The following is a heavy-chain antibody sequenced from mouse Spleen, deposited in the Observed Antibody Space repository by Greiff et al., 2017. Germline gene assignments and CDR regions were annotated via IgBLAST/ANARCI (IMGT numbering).Heavy chain of an antibody. J-gene: IGHJ4*01. V-gene: IGHV1-15*01. CDR3: TRGWLRYAMDY. CDR2: IDPETGGT. CDR1: GYTFTDYE. D-gene: IGHD2-2*01. Sequence: VQLQQSGAELVRPGASVTLSCKASGYTFTDYEMHWVKQTPVHGLEWIGAIDPETGGTAYNQKFKGKAILTADKSSSTAYMELRSLTSEDSAVYYCTRGWLRYAMDYWGQGTSVTVSS.